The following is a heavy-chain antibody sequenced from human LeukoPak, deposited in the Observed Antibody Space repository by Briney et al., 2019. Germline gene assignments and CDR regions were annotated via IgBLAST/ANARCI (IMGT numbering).Heavy chain of an antibody. V-gene: IGHV3-23*01. CDR1: GFTFGDYG. J-gene: IGHJ4*02. CDR2: ISGSGGST. CDR3: AKGRQRVAAAGFFDY. Sequence: GGSLRLSCEGSGFTFGDYGMSWVRQAPGKGLEWVSAISGSGGSTYYADSVKGRFTISRDNSKNTLYLQMNSLRAEDTAVYYCAKGRQRVAAAGFFDYWGQGTLVTVSS. D-gene: IGHD6-13*01.